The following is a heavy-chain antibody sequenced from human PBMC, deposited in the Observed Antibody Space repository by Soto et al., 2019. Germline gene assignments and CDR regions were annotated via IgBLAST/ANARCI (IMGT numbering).Heavy chain of an antibody. CDR3: ARGSSTQTYYYGMDV. D-gene: IGHD2-2*01. V-gene: IGHV1-2*04. CDR1: GYTFTGYY. Sequence: ASVKVSCKASGYTFTGYYMHWVRQAPGQGLEWMGWINPNSGGTNYAQKFQGWVTMTRDTSISTAYMELRSLRSDDTAVYYCARGSSTQTYYYGMDVWGQGTTVTVSS. CDR2: INPNSGGT. J-gene: IGHJ6*02.